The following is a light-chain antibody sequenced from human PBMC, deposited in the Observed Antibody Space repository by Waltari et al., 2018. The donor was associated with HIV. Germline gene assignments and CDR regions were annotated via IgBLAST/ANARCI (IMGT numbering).Light chain of an antibody. Sequence: DIQMTQSPSTLSASVGDRVTITCRASQSISHWLAWYQQKPGKAPKLLIYKASSLETGVPSRFSGSGSGTEFTLTISSLQSDDFATYYCQQYETSSGTFGQGTKVEIK. CDR1: QSISHW. J-gene: IGKJ1*01. CDR3: QQYETSSGT. V-gene: IGKV1-5*03. CDR2: KAS.